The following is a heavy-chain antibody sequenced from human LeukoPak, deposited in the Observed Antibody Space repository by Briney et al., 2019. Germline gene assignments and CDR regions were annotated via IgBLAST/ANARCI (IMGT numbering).Heavy chain of an antibody. V-gene: IGHV3-23*01. CDR2: INEIGGST. J-gene: IGHJ4*02. D-gene: IGHD3-22*01. Sequence: GGSLRLSCAASGFTFSSNAMTWVRQAPGKGLEWVSSINEIGGSTYYADSVKGRFTISRDNSKNTLYLQMNSLRAEDTAVYYCARGPYYYDSSGYYPPFDYWGQGTLVTVSS. CDR1: GFTFSSNA. CDR3: ARGPYYYDSSGYYPPFDY.